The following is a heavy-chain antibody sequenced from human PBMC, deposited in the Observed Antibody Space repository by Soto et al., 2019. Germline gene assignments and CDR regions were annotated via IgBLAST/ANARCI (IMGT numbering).Heavy chain of an antibody. CDR3: ARDLNYDFWSGVSGGFDY. Sequence: GGSLRLSCAASVFTFSSYWMGWVRQAPGKGLEWVANIKQDGSEKYYVDSVKGRFTISRDNAKNSLYLQMNSPRAEDTAVYYCARDLNYDFWSGVSGGFDYWGQGTLVTVSS. D-gene: IGHD3-3*01. CDR1: VFTFSSYW. V-gene: IGHV3-7*05. J-gene: IGHJ4*02. CDR2: IKQDGSEK.